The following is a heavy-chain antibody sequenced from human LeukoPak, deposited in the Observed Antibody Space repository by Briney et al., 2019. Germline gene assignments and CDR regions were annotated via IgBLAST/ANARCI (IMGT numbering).Heavy chain of an antibody. CDR3: ARDIQEVLWFGELLPKGYDY. Sequence: PGGSLRLSCEASGLSFGDYTMHWVRQAPGKGLEWVSLISRNGAATKYADSVRGRFTVSRDNSKNTLYLQMNSLRAEDTAVYYCARDIQEVLWFGELLPKGYDYWGQGTLVTVSS. J-gene: IGHJ4*02. V-gene: IGHV3-43*01. CDR2: ISRNGAAT. CDR1: GLSFGDYT. D-gene: IGHD3-10*01.